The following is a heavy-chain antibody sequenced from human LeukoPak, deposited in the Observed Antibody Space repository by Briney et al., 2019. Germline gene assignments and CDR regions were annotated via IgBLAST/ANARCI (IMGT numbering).Heavy chain of an antibody. CDR1: GFTFSRHW. Sequence: PGGPLRLSCAASGFTFSRHWMHCVRQAPGKGPVCASRINSDGSSTIYADSVKGRFTISRDNAKNTVSLQMNGLRAEDTAVYDCARGGSRPEALGDVFDLWGQGTMVTVSS. J-gene: IGHJ3*01. CDR3: ARGGSRPEALGDVFDL. V-gene: IGHV3-74*01. CDR2: INSDGSST. D-gene: IGHD1-26*01.